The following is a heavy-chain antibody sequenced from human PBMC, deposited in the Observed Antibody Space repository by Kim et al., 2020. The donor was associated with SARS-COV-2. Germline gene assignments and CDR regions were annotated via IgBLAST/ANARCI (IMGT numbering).Heavy chain of an antibody. Sequence: YYADPVRGRLTITRDNDKNSMYLQMNSLRAEETAVYYCARGPNYSPFDYWGQGTLVTVSS. D-gene: IGHD4-4*01. V-gene: IGHV3-48*03. CDR3: ARGPNYSPFDY. J-gene: IGHJ4*02.